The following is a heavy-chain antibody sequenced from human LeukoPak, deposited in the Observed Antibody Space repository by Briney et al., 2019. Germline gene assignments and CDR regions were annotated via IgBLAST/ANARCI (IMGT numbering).Heavy chain of an antibody. Sequence: SQTLSLTCTVSGGSISSGGYSWSWIRQHPGKGLEWIGYIYYSGSTYYNPSLKSRVTLSVDTSKNQFSLKLSSVTAADTAVYYCARGTTVVTRWGQGTLVTVSS. CDR1: GGSISSGGYS. CDR3: ARGTTVVTR. D-gene: IGHD4-23*01. CDR2: IYYSGST. V-gene: IGHV4-31*03. J-gene: IGHJ4*02.